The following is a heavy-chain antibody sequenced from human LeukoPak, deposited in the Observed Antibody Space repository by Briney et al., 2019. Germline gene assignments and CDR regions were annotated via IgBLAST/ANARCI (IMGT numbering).Heavy chain of an antibody. CDR3: AKGVYSGSYFYFDY. J-gene: IGHJ4*02. Sequence: GGSLRLSCAVSGITFNNYAMSWARQAPGKGLEWVSGVSGSSDSTYYADSVKGRFTISRDNSKNTLYLQMNSLRAEDTALYYCAKGVYSGSYFYFDYWGQGTLVTVSS. D-gene: IGHD1-26*01. CDR2: VSGSSDST. V-gene: IGHV3-23*01. CDR1: GITFNNYA.